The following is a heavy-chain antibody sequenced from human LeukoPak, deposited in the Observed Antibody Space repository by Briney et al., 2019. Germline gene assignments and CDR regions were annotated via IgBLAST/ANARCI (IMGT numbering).Heavy chain of an antibody. J-gene: IGHJ6*03. V-gene: IGHV4-39*07. D-gene: IGHD1-14*01. CDR2: GDYSGGT. Sequence: PSETLSLTCTVSGDSFSSVTDYWAWIHQPPGKGLEWIASGDYSGGTYYNPSLESRVAISADMSKNQFSLKLSSVTAADTAVYYCARVGVFGWNHEPPSSYYYMDVWGKGTTVTVSS. CDR1: GDSFSSVTDY. CDR3: ARVGVFGWNHEPPSSYYYMDV.